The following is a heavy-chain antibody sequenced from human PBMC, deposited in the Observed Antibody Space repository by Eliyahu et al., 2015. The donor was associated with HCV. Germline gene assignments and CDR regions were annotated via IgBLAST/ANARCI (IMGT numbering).Heavy chain of an antibody. V-gene: IGHV3-53*01. CDR2: IYTGGST. J-gene: IGHJ6*02. Sequence: EVQLVESGGGLIQPGGSLRLSCAASGFTVSSNYMNWVRQAPGKGLEWVSVIYTGGSTYYADSVKGRFTISRDNSKNTLYLQMNSLSAEDTAVYYCARARGVRDGMDVWGQGTTVTVSS. D-gene: IGHD3-16*02. CDR3: ARARGVRDGMDV. CDR1: GFTVSSNY.